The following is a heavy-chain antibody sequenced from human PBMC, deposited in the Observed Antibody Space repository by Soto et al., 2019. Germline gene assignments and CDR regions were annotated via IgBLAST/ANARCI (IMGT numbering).Heavy chain of an antibody. CDR1: GFTFSSYW. D-gene: IGHD2-2*01. CDR2: INGDGSST. CDR3: ARVYCSSTSCYHFYSMAV. V-gene: IGHV3-74*01. J-gene: IGHJ6*03. Sequence: EVQLVESGGGLVQPGGSLRLSCAASGFTFSSYWMHWVRQAPGKGLVWVSRINGDGSSTNFADTVKGRFTISRANAKNTVYLQMNSLRAEDTAVYYCARVYCSSTSCYHFYSMAVWGTGTTVTVSS.